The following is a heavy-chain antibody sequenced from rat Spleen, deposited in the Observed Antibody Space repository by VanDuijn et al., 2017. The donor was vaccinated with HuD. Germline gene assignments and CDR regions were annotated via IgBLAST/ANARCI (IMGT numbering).Heavy chain of an antibody. CDR2: ISISGDTT. J-gene: IGHJ1*01. CDR3: TTARNVPSYWYFDF. Sequence: EVQLVESGGGLVQPGRSLTLPCVASGFTFNNYWMTWFRQTPGKGLEWIASISISGDTTYYPDSVKGRFIISRVNAKSNLYLQRNSLRSEDTATYYCTTARNVPSYWYFDFWGQGVMVTVSS. CDR1: GFTFNNYW. V-gene: IGHV5-31*01. D-gene: IGHD1-12*01.